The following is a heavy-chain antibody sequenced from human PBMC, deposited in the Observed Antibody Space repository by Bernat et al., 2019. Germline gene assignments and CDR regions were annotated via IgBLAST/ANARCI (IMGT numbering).Heavy chain of an antibody. D-gene: IGHD2-15*01. V-gene: IGHV3-23*01. CDR1: GFTFSSYA. CDR2: ISGSGGST. Sequence: EVQLLESGGGLVQPGGSLRLSCAASGFTFSSYAMSWVRQAPGKGLEWVSAISGSGGSTYYADSVKGRFTISRDNSKNTLYLQMNSLRAEDTAVYYCAKAQSHCSGSSCYWSGFDYWGQGTLVTVSS. CDR3: AKAQSHCSGSSCYWSGFDY. J-gene: IGHJ4*02.